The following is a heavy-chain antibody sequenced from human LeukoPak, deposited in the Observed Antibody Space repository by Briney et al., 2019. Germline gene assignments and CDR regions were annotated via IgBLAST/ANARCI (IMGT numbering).Heavy chain of an antibody. CDR3: ASDYYDSSGYYSNWFDP. CDR1: GGSISSSSYY. V-gene: IGHV4-39*01. J-gene: IGHJ5*02. Sequence: KSSETLSLTCTVSGGSISSSSYYWGWIRQPPGKGLEWIGSIYYSGSTYYNPSLKSRVTISVDTSKNQFSLKLSSVTAADTAVYYCASDYYDSSGYYSNWFDPWGQGTLVTVSS. CDR2: IYYSGST. D-gene: IGHD3-22*01.